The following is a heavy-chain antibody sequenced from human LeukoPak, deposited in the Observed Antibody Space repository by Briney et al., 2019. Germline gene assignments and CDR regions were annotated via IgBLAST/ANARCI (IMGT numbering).Heavy chain of an antibody. J-gene: IGHJ5*02. Sequence: EASVKVSCKASGGTFSSYAISWVRQAPGQGLEWMGRIIPIFGTANYAQKFQGRVTITTDESTSTAYMELSSLRSEDTAVYYCARGPTRITIFGVVSWFDPWGQGTLVTVPS. V-gene: IGHV1-69*05. CDR2: IIPIFGTA. CDR3: ARGPTRITIFGVVSWFDP. CDR1: GGTFSSYA. D-gene: IGHD3-3*01.